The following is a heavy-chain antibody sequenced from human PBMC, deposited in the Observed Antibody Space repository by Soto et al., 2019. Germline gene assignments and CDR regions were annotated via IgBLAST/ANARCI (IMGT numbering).Heavy chain of an antibody. CDR1: GFTFSDYS. CDR2: IDSRGRTL. D-gene: IGHD3-3*01. Sequence: GGSLRLSCVASGFTFSDYSMSWIRQALGKGLEWLAFIDSRGRTLSYADSVRGRFTISRDNAENSVYLQMNSLRAEDTAVYYCAREVDDFWSALFNWFDPWGQGTLVTV. J-gene: IGHJ5*02. CDR3: AREVDDFWSALFNWFDP. V-gene: IGHV3-11*01.